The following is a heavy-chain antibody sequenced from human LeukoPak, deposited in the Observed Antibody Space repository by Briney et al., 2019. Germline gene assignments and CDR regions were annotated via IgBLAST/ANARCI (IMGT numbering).Heavy chain of an antibody. J-gene: IGHJ4*02. Sequence: SETLSLTCTVSGGSISSSSYYWGWIRQPPGKGLEWIAGIYYSGSTYYNPSLKSRVTISVDTSNNQFSLKLSSVIAADTAVYYCARGRKPYDSSGYSSFDYWGQGTLVTVSS. V-gene: IGHV4-39*01. CDR2: IYYSGST. CDR1: GGSISSSSYY. D-gene: IGHD3-22*01. CDR3: ARGRKPYDSSGYSSFDY.